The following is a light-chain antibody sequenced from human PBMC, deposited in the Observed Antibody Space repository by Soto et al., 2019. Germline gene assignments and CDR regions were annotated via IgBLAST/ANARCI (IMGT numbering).Light chain of an antibody. V-gene: IGKV3-20*01. Sequence: EIVLTQSPGTLSLSPGERATLSCRASQSVTSSYLAWYQQKPGQAPRLLIYGASSSATVIPGRFSGSGSGTGFTLTISRLEPEDVAVYYCQQYGNSPLTFGGGTKVEIK. CDR1: QSVTSSY. CDR3: QQYGNSPLT. J-gene: IGKJ4*01. CDR2: GAS.